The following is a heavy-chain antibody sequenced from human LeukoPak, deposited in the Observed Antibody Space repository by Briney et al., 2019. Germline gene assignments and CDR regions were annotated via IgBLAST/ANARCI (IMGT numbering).Heavy chain of an antibody. CDR3: ARDYYGSGTAD. J-gene: IGHJ4*02. V-gene: IGHV3-23*01. D-gene: IGHD3-10*01. Sequence: GGSLRLSCAASEFTFSSYAMSWVRQAPGKGLEWVSAISGSGGRTYYAESVKGRFTISRDNNENTLYLQMNSLRAEDTAEYYCARDYYGSGTADWGQGTLVTVSS. CDR2: ISGSGGRT. CDR1: EFTFSSYA.